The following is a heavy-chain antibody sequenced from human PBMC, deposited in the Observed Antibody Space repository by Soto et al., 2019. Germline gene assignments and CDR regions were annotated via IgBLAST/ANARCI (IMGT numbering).Heavy chain of an antibody. Sequence: QVQLMQSGAEVKKPGASVKVSCKASGDTFTDYYIHWVRQAPGQGLEWMGTVNPSGGHTTYAQHFLGRVTMTRDTSTSKLYVELTSLTSDDTAIYYCARGGHVVVVTAALDYWGQGTLVTVSS. D-gene: IGHD2-21*02. J-gene: IGHJ4*02. CDR3: ARGGHVVVVTAALDY. CDR1: GDTFTDYY. V-gene: IGHV1-46*01. CDR2: VNPSGGHT.